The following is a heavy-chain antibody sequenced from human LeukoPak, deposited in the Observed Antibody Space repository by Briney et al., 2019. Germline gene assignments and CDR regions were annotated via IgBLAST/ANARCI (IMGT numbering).Heavy chain of an antibody. J-gene: IGHJ6*03. CDR3: VKGTSWINPYFYMDV. V-gene: IGHV3-23*01. CDR2: ISTGGGSA. D-gene: IGHD2-2*01. Sequence: GGSLRLSCSASGFTFSSYAMNWVRQAPGQGLEWVSSISTGGGSAFYADSVKGRFTISRDSSKNTLYLQMNSLRVEDTAVYYCVKGTSWINPYFYMDVWGKGTTVTVSS. CDR1: GFTFSSYA.